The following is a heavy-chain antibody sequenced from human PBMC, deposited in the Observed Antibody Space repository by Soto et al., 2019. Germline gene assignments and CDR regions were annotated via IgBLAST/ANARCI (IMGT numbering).Heavy chain of an antibody. CDR2: IKRDGSEK. CDR3: ARVRATDYEIDY. Sequence: PGGSLRLSCTASGFMFGSYWMTWVRHVPGKGLQWVANIKRDGSEKYYVDFVKGRFTISRDNADNSVLLDMNNLRVDDTATYYCARVRATDYEIDYWGQGALVTVSS. V-gene: IGHV3-7*03. J-gene: IGHJ4*02. CDR1: GFMFGSYW. D-gene: IGHD4-17*01.